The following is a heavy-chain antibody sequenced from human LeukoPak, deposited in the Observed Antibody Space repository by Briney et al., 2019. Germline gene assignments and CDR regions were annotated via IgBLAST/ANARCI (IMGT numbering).Heavy chain of an antibody. V-gene: IGHV1-2*02. CDR3: ARLPYCSSTSCYLAPDDYYYYGMDV. CDR2: INPNSGGT. Sequence: ASVKVSCKASGYTFTGYYMHWVRQAPGQGREWMGWINPNSGGTNYAQKFQGRVTMTRDTSISTAYMELSRLRSDDTAVYYCARLPYCSSTSCYLAPDDYYYYGMDVWGQGTTVTVSS. D-gene: IGHD2-2*01. CDR1: GYTFTGYY. J-gene: IGHJ6*02.